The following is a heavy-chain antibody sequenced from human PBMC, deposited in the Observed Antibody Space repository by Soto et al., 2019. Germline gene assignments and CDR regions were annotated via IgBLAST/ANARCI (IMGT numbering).Heavy chain of an antibody. CDR2: ITHDGSQK. V-gene: IGHV3-30-3*01. CDR3: ARDPFDYDSGIVPPPSRGFDY. CDR1: GFTFRSYV. D-gene: IGHD3-22*01. Sequence: GGSLRLSCGVSGFTFRSYVMYWGRQAPGKGLEWVAVITHDGSQKYYADYVKGRFTISRDNSKNTLFLQMNSVREDDTAVYYCARDPFDYDSGIVPPPSRGFDYWGQGILVTVPQ. J-gene: IGHJ4*02.